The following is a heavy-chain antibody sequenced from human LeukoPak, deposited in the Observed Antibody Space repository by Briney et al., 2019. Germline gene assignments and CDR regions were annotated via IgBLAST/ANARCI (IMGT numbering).Heavy chain of an antibody. CDR1: GGSFSGYY. D-gene: IGHD6-13*01. J-gene: IGHJ4*02. CDR3: ARGSEQGDSGWYPRYFDY. Sequence: SETLSLTCAVYGGSFSGYYWSWIRQPPGKGPEWIGEINHSGSTNYNPSLKSRVTISVDTSKNQFSLKLSSVTAADTAVYYCARGSEQGDSGWYPRYFDYWGQGTLVTVSS. CDR2: INHSGST. V-gene: IGHV4-34*01.